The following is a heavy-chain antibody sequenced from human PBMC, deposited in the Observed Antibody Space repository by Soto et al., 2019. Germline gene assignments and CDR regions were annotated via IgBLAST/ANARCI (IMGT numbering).Heavy chain of an antibody. CDR1: GFTFSSYE. D-gene: IGHD3-22*01. CDR3: ARVGNYVSSGSFDP. Sequence: GGSLRLSCAASGFTFSSYEMNWVRQAPGKGLEWVSYISSSGSTIYYADSVKGRFTISRDNAKNSLYLQMNSLRAEDTAVYYCARVGNYVSSGSFDPWGQGTLVTVSS. V-gene: IGHV3-48*03. J-gene: IGHJ5*02. CDR2: ISSSGSTI.